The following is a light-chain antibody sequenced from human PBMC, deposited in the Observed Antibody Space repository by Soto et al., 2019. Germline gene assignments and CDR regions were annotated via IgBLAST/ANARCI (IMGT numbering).Light chain of an antibody. Sequence: DIVLTQSPLSLAVTPGESASISCTSSQSLLHSDGYNNLDWYLQRPGQSPQLLIYLRSTRASGVSDRFSGSGSGTDFTLKISRVKAEDAGLYYCQQALQTPTFGQGTRLEI. CDR1: QSLLHSDGYNN. V-gene: IGKV2-28*01. CDR3: QQALQTPT. J-gene: IGKJ5*01. CDR2: LRS.